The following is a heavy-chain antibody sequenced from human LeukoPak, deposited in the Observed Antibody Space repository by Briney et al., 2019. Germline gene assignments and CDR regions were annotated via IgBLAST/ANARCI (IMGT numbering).Heavy chain of an antibody. CDR3: ARVRLLWFGEWMIDY. V-gene: IGHV4-30-2*01. J-gene: IGHJ4*02. Sequence: SETLSLTCAVSGGSISSGGYSWSWIRQPPGKGLEWIGYIYHSGSTYYNPSLKIRVTISVDRSKNQFSLKLSSVTAADTAVYYCARVRLLWFGEWMIDYWGQGTLVTVSS. D-gene: IGHD3-10*01. CDR1: GGSISSGGYS. CDR2: IYHSGST.